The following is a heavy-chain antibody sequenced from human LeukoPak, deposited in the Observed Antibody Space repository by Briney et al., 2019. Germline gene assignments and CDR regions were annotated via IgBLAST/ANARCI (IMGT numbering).Heavy chain of an antibody. CDR1: GYTCTIYD. V-gene: IGHV1-8*01. CDR3: ARGLLSFYSSSRVGDY. J-gene: IGHJ4*02. D-gene: IGHD6-13*01. Sequence: ASVKVSFKASGYTCTIYDINWVRQATGQGLEWMGWMNPNSGNTAYAQKFQGRVTMTRNTSISTAYMELSSLRSEDTAVYYCARGLLSFYSSSRVGDYWGQGTLVTVSS. CDR2: MNPNSGNT.